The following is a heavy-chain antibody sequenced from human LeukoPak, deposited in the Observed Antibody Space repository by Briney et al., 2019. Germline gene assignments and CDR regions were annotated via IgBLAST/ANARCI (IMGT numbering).Heavy chain of an antibody. D-gene: IGHD6-6*01. CDR1: GGSISSSNW. V-gene: IGHV4-4*02. Sequence: SETLSLTCAVSGGSISSSNWWRWVSQPPGKGLEWIGDVYQSGSTNFNPSLKSRVSMSVDKSKNQFSLNLSSVTAADTAVYYCAQFSSHSDRLADYWGQGTLVTVSS. CDR3: AQFSSHSDRLADY. J-gene: IGHJ4*02. CDR2: VYQSGST.